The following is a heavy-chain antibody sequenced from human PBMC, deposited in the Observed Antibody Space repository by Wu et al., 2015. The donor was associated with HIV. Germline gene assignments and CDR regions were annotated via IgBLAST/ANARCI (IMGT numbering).Heavy chain of an antibody. CDR2: INPQTGNT. J-gene: IGHJ4*02. D-gene: IGHD3-3*01. Sequence: QVQLVQSGAELKKPGASVKVSCKASGFSFNNYYIYWVRLAPGHGLEWVGWINPQTGNTNYTQKFLGRVTMTRDTSTSSVYMEVTRLRSDDAAVYYCTRSRGFSVHYKTDDYFDYWGRGNAGRRLL. CDR1: GFSFNNYY. V-gene: IGHV1-2*02. CDR3: TRSRGFSVHYKTDDYFDY.